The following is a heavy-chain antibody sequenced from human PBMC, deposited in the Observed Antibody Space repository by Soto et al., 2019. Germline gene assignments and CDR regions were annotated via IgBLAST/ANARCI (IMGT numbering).Heavy chain of an antibody. Sequence: QVQLVQSGAEVKKPGASVKVSCKASGYTFTSYGVSWVRQAPGQGLEWMGWISAYNGNTNYAQKLQGRVTMTTDTSTSTAYMELRSLRSDDTAVYYCALSKTDPWWLRSPCVYWGQGTLVTVSS. D-gene: IGHD5-12*01. J-gene: IGHJ4*02. CDR3: ALSKTDPWWLRSPCVY. V-gene: IGHV1-18*01. CDR1: GYTFTSYG. CDR2: ISAYNGNT.